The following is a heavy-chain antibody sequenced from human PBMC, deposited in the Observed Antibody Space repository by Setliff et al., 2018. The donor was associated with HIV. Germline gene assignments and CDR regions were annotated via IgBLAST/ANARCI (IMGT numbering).Heavy chain of an antibody. Sequence: SETLSLTCTVSGGSIKSYYWSWIRQAPGKGLEWIGYIYYNGNTNYNPSLKSRITISVDTSKNQFSLKLTSVTAADTAVYYCARDRGSYNFWSGLARGDNWFDPWGQGTLVTVSS. J-gene: IGHJ5*02. D-gene: IGHD3-3*01. CDR1: GGSIKSYY. V-gene: IGHV4-59*01. CDR2: IYYNGNT. CDR3: ARDRGSYNFWSGLARGDNWFDP.